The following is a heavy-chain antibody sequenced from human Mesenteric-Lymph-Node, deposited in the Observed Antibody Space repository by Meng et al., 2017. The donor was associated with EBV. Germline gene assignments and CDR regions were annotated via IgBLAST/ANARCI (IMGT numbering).Heavy chain of an antibody. Sequence: VQLVGAGGGVDQLVWSLGLSCAASGFTFSGYSMHWVRPAPGEGLEWVALISHDGKVQYYADSVKGRFTISRDNSKNTLYLQLNSLRDEDTAVYHCARDYSPSDWGQGTLVTVSS. J-gene: IGHJ4*02. CDR2: ISHDGKVQ. CDR3: ARDYSPSD. D-gene: IGHD2-15*01. V-gene: IGHV3-30*04. CDR1: GFTFSGYS.